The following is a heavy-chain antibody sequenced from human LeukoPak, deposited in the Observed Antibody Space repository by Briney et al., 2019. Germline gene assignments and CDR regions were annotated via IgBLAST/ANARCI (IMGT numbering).Heavy chain of an antibody. V-gene: IGHV3-21*01. Sequence: PGGSLRLSCAASGFTFSSYSMNWVRQAPGKGLEWVSSISSSSSYIYYADSVKGRFTISRDNAKNSLYLQMNSLRAEDTAVYYCARDYICGGDCWAFDIWGQGTMVTVSS. CDR1: GFTFSSYS. D-gene: IGHD2-21*02. J-gene: IGHJ3*02. CDR3: ARDYICGGDCWAFDI. CDR2: ISSSSSYI.